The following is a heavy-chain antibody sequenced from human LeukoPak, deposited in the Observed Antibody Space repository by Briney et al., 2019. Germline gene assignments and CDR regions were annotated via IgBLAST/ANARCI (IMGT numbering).Heavy chain of an antibody. V-gene: IGHV1-18*01. Sequence: GASVKVSCKASGGTFSSYAISWVRQAPGQGLEWMGWISAYNGNTNYAQKLQGRVTMTTDTSTSTAYMELRSLRSDDTAVYYCARTDSGYSGYDFYYGMDVWGQGTTVTVSS. J-gene: IGHJ6*02. CDR2: ISAYNGNT. D-gene: IGHD5-12*01. CDR1: GGTFSSYA. CDR3: ARTDSGYSGYDFYYGMDV.